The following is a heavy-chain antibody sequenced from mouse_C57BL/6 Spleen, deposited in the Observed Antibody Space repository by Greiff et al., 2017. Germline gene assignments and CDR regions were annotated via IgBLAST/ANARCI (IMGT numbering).Heavy chain of an antibody. J-gene: IGHJ2*01. CDR3: ARARLDYFDY. V-gene: IGHV1-82*01. Sequence: VKLMESGPELVKPGASVKISCKASGYAFSSSWMNWVKQRPGKGLEWIGRIYPGDGDTNYNGKFKGKATLTADKSSSTAYMQLSSLTSEDSAVYFCARARLDYFDYWGQGTTLTVSS. CDR2: IYPGDGDT. CDR1: GYAFSSSW. D-gene: IGHD2-10*02.